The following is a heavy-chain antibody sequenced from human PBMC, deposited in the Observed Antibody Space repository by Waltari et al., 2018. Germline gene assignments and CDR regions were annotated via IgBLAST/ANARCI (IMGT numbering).Heavy chain of an antibody. CDR1: GYSISSGYY. V-gene: IGHV4-38-2*01. CDR3: ARTAAAAPHYYYYYMDV. CDR2: IYHSGST. D-gene: IGHD6-13*01. J-gene: IGHJ6*03. Sequence: QVQLQESGPGLVKPSETLSLTCAVSGYSISSGYYWGWIRQPPGKGLEWIGSIYHSGSTYYNPSLKSRVTISVDTSKNQFSLKLSSVTAADTAVYYCARTAAAAPHYYYYYMDVWGKGTTVTVSS.